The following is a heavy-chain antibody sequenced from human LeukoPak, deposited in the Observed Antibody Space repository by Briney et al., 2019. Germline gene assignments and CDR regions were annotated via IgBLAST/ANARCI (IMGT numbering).Heavy chain of an antibody. Sequence: GGSLRLSCAASGFTFSSYAMSWVRQAPGKGLDWVSAISGSGGSTYYADSVKGRFTISRDNSKNTLYLQMNSLRAEDTAVYYCAKDSRIASTQHWGQGTLVTVSS. CDR2: ISGSGGST. CDR1: GFTFSSYA. D-gene: IGHD3-3*02. J-gene: IGHJ4*02. CDR3: AKDSRIASTQH. V-gene: IGHV3-23*01.